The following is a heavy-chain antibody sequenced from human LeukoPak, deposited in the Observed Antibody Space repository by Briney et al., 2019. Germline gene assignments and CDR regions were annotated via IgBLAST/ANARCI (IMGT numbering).Heavy chain of an antibody. D-gene: IGHD1-26*01. CDR1: GFTFSTYW. CDR3: ARDKIVGATKFDS. CDR2: INQDGSDR. V-gene: IGHV3-7*01. J-gene: IGHJ4*02. Sequence: GGSLRLSCAVSGFTFSTYWMSWVRQAPGEGLEWVANINQDGSDRYYADSLGGRFSISRDNAKNSLYLQVTSLRAEDMAVYYCARDKIVGATKFDSWGQGTLVTVSS.